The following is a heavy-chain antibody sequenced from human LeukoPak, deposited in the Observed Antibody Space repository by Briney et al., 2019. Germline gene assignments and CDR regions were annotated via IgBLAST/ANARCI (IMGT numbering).Heavy chain of an antibody. CDR1: GFTFSSYE. CDR3: ARINWNYIDY. V-gene: IGHV3-48*03. Sequence: PGGSQRLSCAPSGFTFSSYEMKWVRQAPGRGVEWVSYISSSGSTIYYADSVKGRFTISRDNAKNSLYLQMNSLRAEDTAVYYCARINWNYIDYWGQGTLVTVSS. CDR2: ISSSGSTI. D-gene: IGHD1-20*01. J-gene: IGHJ4*02.